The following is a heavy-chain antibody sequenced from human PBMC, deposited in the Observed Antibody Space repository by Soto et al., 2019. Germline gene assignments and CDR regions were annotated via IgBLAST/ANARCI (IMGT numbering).Heavy chain of an antibody. CDR1: GFTVSIYY. Sequence: PEGSMRLSCASAGFTVSIYYMRWVRKALGKVLEWVSVIYSGGSTYYADSVKGRFTISRNNSKNMLYLQLNSLRAEDTVVYYCARAGYDFWTVYHHFDYWGQGILHTVSS. V-gene: IGHV3-53*04. CDR2: IYSGGST. CDR3: ARAGYDFWTVYHHFDY. D-gene: IGHD3-3*01. J-gene: IGHJ4*02.